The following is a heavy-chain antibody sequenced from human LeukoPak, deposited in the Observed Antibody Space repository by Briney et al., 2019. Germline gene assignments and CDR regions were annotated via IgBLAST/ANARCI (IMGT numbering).Heavy chain of an antibody. CDR2: IGGSGGFIT. CDR1: GFTFSSHG. CDR3: ARDLGWLHYAD. D-gene: IGHD5-12*01. V-gene: IGHV3-23*01. J-gene: IGHJ1*01. Sequence: GGTLRLSCAASGFTFSSHGMNWVRQAPGKGLEWVSGIGGSGGFITYYADSVKGRFTVSRDNSKNTLYLQMNSLRADDTAIYYCARDLGWLHYADWGQGTLVTVSS.